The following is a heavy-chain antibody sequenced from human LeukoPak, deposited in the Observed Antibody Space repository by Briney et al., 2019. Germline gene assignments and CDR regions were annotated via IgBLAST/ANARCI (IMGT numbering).Heavy chain of an antibody. CDR1: GFTFSSYG. V-gene: IGHV3-33*01. CDR3: ARNLLSGVVTTYYYYYYGMDV. J-gene: IGHJ6*02. Sequence: PGGSLRLSCAASGFTFSSYGMHWVRQAPGKGLEWVAVIWYDGSNKYYADSVKGRFTISRDNSKNTLYLQMNSLRAEDTAVYYCARNLLSGVVTTYYYYYYGMDVWGQGTTVTVSS. D-gene: IGHD3-22*01. CDR2: IWYDGSNK.